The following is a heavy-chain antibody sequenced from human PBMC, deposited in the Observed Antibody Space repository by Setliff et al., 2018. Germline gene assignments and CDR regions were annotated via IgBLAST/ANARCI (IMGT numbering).Heavy chain of an antibody. V-gene: IGHV3-21*04. Sequence: GGSLRLSCAASGLTFSSYSMNWVRQAPGKGLEWVSSISSSSSYIYYADSVKGRFTISRDNAKNSLYLQMNSLRAEDTAVYYCARDPAGWDTAMVNWFDPWGQGTLVTVSS. CDR3: ARDPAGWDTAMVNWFDP. J-gene: IGHJ5*02. CDR1: GLTFSSYS. CDR2: ISSSSSYI. D-gene: IGHD5-18*01.